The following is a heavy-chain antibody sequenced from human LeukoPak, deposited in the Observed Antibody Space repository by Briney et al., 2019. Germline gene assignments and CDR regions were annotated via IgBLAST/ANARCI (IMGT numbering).Heavy chain of an antibody. Sequence: GGSLRLSCAASGFTFSSYWMSWVRQAPGKGLEWVANIKQDGSEKYYVDSVKGRFTISRDNAKNSLYLQMNSLRAEDTAVYYCAGYSSGWYGIGYYYYGMDVWGQGTTVTVSS. V-gene: IGHV3-7*01. CDR3: AGYSSGWYGIGYYYYGMDV. J-gene: IGHJ6*02. CDR1: GFTFSSYW. D-gene: IGHD6-19*01. CDR2: IKQDGSEK.